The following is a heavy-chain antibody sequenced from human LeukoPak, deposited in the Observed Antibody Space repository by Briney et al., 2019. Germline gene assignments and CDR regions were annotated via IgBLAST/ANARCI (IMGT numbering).Heavy chain of an antibody. D-gene: IGHD3-10*01. Sequence: GESLKISCKASGYSFTSYCIAWVRQMPGKGLEWMGIIYPGDSDTRYSPSFQGQVTISADKSISTTYLQWSSLKASDTAMYYCARQEYYYGSGSYYNWFDPWGQGTLVTVSS. CDR1: GYSFTSYC. CDR3: ARQEYYYGSGSYYNWFDP. V-gene: IGHV5-51*01. J-gene: IGHJ5*02. CDR2: IYPGDSDT.